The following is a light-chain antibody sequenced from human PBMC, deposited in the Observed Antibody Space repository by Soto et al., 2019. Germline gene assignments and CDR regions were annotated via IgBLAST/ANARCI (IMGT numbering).Light chain of an antibody. CDR1: QSISRT. CDR3: QQYNNWPPAYT. CDR2: GAS. J-gene: IGKJ5*01. V-gene: IGKV3-15*01. Sequence: EILMTQSPATLSVSPGEGLTLSCRASQSISRTLAWYQQRPGQAPRLLIYGASSRATGVPARFSGSGSGTEFTLTISSLQSEDFAVYYCQQYNNWPPAYTFGQGTRLEIK.